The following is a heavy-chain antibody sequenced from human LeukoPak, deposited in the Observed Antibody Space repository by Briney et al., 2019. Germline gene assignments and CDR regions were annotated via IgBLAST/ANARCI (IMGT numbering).Heavy chain of an antibody. D-gene: IGHD3-22*01. CDR2: IWYDGSNK. CDR3: ARDTHSSGYYYYYYYGMDV. V-gene: IGHV3-33*01. Sequence: GGSLRLSCAASGFTFSSYGMHWVRQAPGKGLEWVAVIWYDGSNKYYADSVKGRFTISRDNSKNTLYLQMNSLRAEDTAVYYCARDTHSSGYYYYYYYGMDVWGQGTTVTVSS. CDR1: GFTFSSYG. J-gene: IGHJ6*02.